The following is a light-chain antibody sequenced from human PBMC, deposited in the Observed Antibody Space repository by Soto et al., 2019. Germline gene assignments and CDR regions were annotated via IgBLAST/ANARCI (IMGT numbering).Light chain of an antibody. J-gene: IGKJ2*01. Sequence: EIVLTQSPGTLSLSPGERATLSCRASQSVNNNYLAWYQQKPGQAPRLLIYGASSRATGIPDRFSGSGSGTDFTLTFSRLEPEDFAVYYCRQYGSSHYPFGQGPKLEIK. CDR2: GAS. V-gene: IGKV3-20*01. CDR1: QSVNNNY. CDR3: RQYGSSHYP.